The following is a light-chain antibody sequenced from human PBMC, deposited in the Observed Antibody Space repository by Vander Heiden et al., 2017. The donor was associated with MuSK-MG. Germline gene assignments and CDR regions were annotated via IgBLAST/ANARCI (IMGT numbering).Light chain of an antibody. V-gene: IGLV1-40*01. CDR3: QSYDSSLSVV. Sequence: QSVLTQPPSVSGAPGPRVTISCTGSSSNIGADYDVHWYQQLPGTAPKLLIYDNNNRPSGVPDRFSGSKSGTSASLAITGLQAEDEADYYCQSYDSSLSVVFGGGATLTVL. CDR1: SSNIGADYD. CDR2: DNN. J-gene: IGLJ2*01.